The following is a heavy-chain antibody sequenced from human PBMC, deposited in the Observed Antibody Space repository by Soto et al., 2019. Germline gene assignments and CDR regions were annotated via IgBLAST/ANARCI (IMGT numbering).Heavy chain of an antibody. CDR2: IIPIFGTA. Sequence: QVQLVQSGAEVKKPGSSVKVSCKASGGTFSSYAISWVRQAPGQGLEWMGGIIPIFGTANYAQKFQGRVTITADESTSTAYMDLSSLRSEDTAVYYCASSEQYCSGGSCYRYYYGMDVWGQGTTVTVSS. V-gene: IGHV1-69*01. CDR3: ASSEQYCSGGSCYRYYYGMDV. D-gene: IGHD2-15*01. J-gene: IGHJ6*02. CDR1: GGTFSSYA.